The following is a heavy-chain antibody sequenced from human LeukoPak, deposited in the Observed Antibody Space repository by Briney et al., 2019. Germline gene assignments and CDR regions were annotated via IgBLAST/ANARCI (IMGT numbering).Heavy chain of an antibody. CDR3: ARSLVSGYDYYFDY. J-gene: IGHJ4*02. CDR1: GFTVSSNN. Sequence: GGSLRLSCAASGFTVSSNNMNWVRQAPGKGLESVSVIYSGGSTYYADSVKGRFTISRDNSKNTLYLQMNSLRAEDTAVYYCARSLVSGYDYYFDYWGQGTLVTVSS. CDR2: IYSGGST. D-gene: IGHD5-12*01. V-gene: IGHV3-66*01.